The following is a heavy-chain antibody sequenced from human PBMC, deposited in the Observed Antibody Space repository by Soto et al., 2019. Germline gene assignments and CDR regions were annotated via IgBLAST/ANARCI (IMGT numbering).Heavy chain of an antibody. CDR1: GGSISSGGYS. V-gene: IGHV4-30-2*01. CDR3: ARGGKTVTTFDY. Sequence: QLQLQESGSGLVKPSQTLSLTCAVSGGSISSGGYSWSWIRQPPGKGLEWIGYIYHSGSTYYNPFLKSRVSMTVDRSKNQFSLKLSSVTAADTAVYYCARGGKTVTTFDYWGQGTLVTVSS. CDR2: IYHSGST. D-gene: IGHD4-17*01. J-gene: IGHJ4*02.